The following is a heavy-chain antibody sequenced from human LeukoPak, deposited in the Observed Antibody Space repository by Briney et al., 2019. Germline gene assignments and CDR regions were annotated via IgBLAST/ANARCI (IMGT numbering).Heavy chain of an antibody. J-gene: IGHJ6*02. CDR1: GFTFSSYA. CDR2: ISYDGSNK. CDR3: ANMVRREYGMDV. V-gene: IGHV3-30*04. Sequence: PGGSLRLSCAASGFTFSSYAMHWVRQAPGKGLEWVAVISYDGSNKYYADSVKGRFTISRDNSKNTLYLQMNSLRAEDTAVYYCANMVRREYGMDVWGQGTTVTVSS. D-gene: IGHD3-10*01.